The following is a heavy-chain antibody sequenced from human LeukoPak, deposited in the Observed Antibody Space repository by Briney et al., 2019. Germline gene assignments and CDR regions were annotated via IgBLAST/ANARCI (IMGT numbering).Heavy chain of an antibody. CDR3: ARDLMVRGARGFDY. J-gene: IGHJ4*02. D-gene: IGHD3-10*01. Sequence: GGSLRLSCAASGFTFGCYSMNWVRQVPGKGLQWVSSISSTSSYIYYADSVKGRFTVSRDNAKNSLSLQMDSLGAEDTAVYYCARDLMVRGARGFDYWGQGTLVTVSS. CDR1: GFTFGCYS. V-gene: IGHV3-21*01. CDR2: ISSTSSYI.